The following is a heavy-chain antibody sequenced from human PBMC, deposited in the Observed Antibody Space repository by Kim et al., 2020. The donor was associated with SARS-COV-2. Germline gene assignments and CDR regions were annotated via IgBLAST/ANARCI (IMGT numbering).Heavy chain of an antibody. J-gene: IGHJ5*02. Sequence: SETLSLTCAVYGGSFSGYYWSWIRQPPGKGLEWIGEINHSGSTNYNPSLKSRVTISVDTSKNQFSLKLSSVTAADTAVYYCARGSYSSSWYCVRWWFDPWGQGTLVTVSS. CDR1: GGSFSGYY. CDR3: ARGSYSSSWYCVRWWFDP. D-gene: IGHD6-13*01. V-gene: IGHV4-34*01. CDR2: INHSGST.